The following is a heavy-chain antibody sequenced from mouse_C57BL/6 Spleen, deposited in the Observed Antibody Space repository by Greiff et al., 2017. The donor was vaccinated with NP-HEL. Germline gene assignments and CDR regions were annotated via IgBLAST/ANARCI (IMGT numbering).Heavy chain of an antibody. D-gene: IGHD2-5*01. V-gene: IGHV5-4*01. J-gene: IGHJ2*01. CDR2: ISDGGSYT. CDR3: AREYYSN. Sequence: EVHLVESGGGLVKPGGSLKLSCAASGFTFSSYAMSWVRPTPEKRLEWVATISDGGSYTYYPDNVKGRFTISRDNAKNNLYLQMSHLKSEDTAMYYCAREYYSNWGQGTTLTVSS. CDR1: GFTFSSYA.